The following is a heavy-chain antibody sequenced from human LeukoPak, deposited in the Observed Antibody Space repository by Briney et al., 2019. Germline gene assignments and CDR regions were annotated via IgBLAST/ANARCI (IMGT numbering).Heavy chain of an antibody. J-gene: IGHJ5*02. D-gene: IGHD6-13*01. CDR2: IYYSGST. Sequence: PSQTLSLTCTVSGGSISSGDYYWSWIRQPPGKGLGWIGYIYYSGSTYYNPSLKSRVTISVDTSKNQFSLKLSSVTAADTAVYYCARAIAAAENWFDPWGQGTLVTVSS. CDR1: GGSISSGDYY. CDR3: ARAIAAAENWFDP. V-gene: IGHV4-30-4*08.